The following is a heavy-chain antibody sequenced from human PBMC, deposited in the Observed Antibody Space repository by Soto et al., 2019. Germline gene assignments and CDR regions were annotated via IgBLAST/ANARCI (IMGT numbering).Heavy chain of an antibody. CDR3: ARDSNWGSFSGDYYFDY. CDR2: IYTSGST. CDR1: GGSISSYY. D-gene: IGHD7-27*01. J-gene: IGHJ4*02. Sequence: NPSETLSLTCTVSGGSISSYYWSWIRQPAGKGLEWIGRIYTSGSTNYNPSLKSRVTMSVDTSKNQFSLKLSSVTAADTAVYYCARDSNWGSFSGDYYFDYWGQGTLVTVSS. V-gene: IGHV4-4*07.